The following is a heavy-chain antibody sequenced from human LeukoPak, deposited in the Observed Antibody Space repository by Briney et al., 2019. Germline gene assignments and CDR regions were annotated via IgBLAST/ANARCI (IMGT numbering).Heavy chain of an antibody. J-gene: IGHJ5*02. CDR3: ARKSAGFLTA. CDR2: IKPSSGDT. D-gene: IGHD2/OR15-2a*01. V-gene: IGHV1-2*02. Sequence: ASVKDSCKASGYTFTGDQIYWLRQAPGQGLEWVGWIKPSSGDTLYERKFQGRVTMTRDKSISSAYMELSSLRSDDTAVYYCARKSAGFLTAWGQGTLVTVSS. CDR1: GYTFTGDQ.